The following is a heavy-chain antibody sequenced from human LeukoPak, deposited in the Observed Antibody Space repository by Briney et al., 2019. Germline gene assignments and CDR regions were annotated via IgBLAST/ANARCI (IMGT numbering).Heavy chain of an antibody. CDR3: ARDRSDNSSWYVGSH. J-gene: IGHJ4*02. D-gene: IGHD6-13*01. CDR1: GFTFSSHW. V-gene: IGHV3-7*03. Sequence: GGSLRLSCAASGFTFSSHWMSWVRQAPGKGLEWVAKIKQDGSEKYYVDSVKGRFTISRDNAKNSLYLQMNSLRAEDTAIYYCARDRSDNSSWYVGSHWGQGTLVTVSS. CDR2: IKQDGSEK.